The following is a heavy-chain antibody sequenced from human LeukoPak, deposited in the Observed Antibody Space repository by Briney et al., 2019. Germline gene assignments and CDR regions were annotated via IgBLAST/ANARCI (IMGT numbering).Heavy chain of an antibody. CDR3: ARSSTSSLGRAYDI. J-gene: IGHJ3*02. Sequence: PSETLSLTCNISGGSISKYFWTWIRQPAGKGLEWIGRIYTSVTTNYNPSLKSRVTMSLDTSTSQFSLKMNSVTAADTAIYFCARSSTSSLGRAYDIWGRGTMVTVSS. CDR2: IYTSVTT. V-gene: IGHV4-4*07. CDR1: GGSISKYF. D-gene: IGHD2/OR15-2a*01.